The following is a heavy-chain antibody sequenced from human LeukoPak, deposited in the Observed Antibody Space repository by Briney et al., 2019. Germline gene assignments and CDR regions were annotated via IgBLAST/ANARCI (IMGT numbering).Heavy chain of an antibody. D-gene: IGHD2-2*02. CDR1: GFTFSSYS. Sequence: GGSLRLSCAASGFTFSSYSMNWVRQAPGKGLEWFSSIVSSGSYIYYADSVKGRFTISRDNAKTSLYLQMNSLRAEDTAVYYCVRESGGYCSTTSCYKGYFDYWGQGTLVTVSS. V-gene: IGHV3-21*01. CDR2: IVSSGSYI. CDR3: VRESGGYCSTTSCYKGYFDY. J-gene: IGHJ4*02.